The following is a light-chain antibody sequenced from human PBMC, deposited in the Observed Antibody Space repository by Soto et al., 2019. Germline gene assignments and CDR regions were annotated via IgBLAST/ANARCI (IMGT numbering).Light chain of an antibody. CDR2: EVS. Sequence: QSALTQPPSVSGSPGQSVPISCTGTSSDVGSYDRVSWYQQPPGPAPKLMIYEVSNRPSGVPERFSGSKSGNTASLTISGLQAEDEADYYCSSYSGSNTLVVFGGGTKVTVL. J-gene: IGLJ2*01. CDR3: SSYSGSNTLVV. CDR1: SSDVGSYDR. V-gene: IGLV2-18*02.